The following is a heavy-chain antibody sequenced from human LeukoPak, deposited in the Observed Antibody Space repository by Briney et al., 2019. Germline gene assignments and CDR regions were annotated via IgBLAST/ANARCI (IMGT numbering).Heavy chain of an antibody. V-gene: IGHV5-51*01. CDR3: ARHVVMATGRYLDY. CDR1: GYSFTSYW. D-gene: IGHD3-16*01. J-gene: IGHJ4*02. Sequence: GESLKISCKGSGYSFTSYWIGWVRQMPGKGLEWMGIIYPGDSDTRYSPSFQGQVTISADKSINTAYLQWSSLKASDTALYYCARHVVMATGRYLDYWGQGTLATVSS. CDR2: IYPGDSDT.